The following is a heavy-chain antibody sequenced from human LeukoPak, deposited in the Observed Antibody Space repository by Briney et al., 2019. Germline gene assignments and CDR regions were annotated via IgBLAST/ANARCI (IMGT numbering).Heavy chain of an antibody. Sequence: GGSLRLSCAASGFTFDDYGMSWVRQAPGKGLEWVSGINWNGGSTGYADSVKGRFTIPRDNAKNSLYLQMNSLRAEDTALYHCARSEGSAAAAVDYWGQGTLVTVSS. CDR3: ARSEGSAAAAVDY. D-gene: IGHD6-25*01. V-gene: IGHV3-20*01. CDR1: GFTFDDYG. J-gene: IGHJ4*02. CDR2: INWNGGST.